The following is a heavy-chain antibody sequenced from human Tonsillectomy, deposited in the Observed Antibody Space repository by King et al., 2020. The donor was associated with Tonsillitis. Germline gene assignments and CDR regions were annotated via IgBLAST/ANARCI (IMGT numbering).Heavy chain of an antibody. CDR3: ASSYGDYGAGCMDV. J-gene: IGHJ6*03. Sequence: DVQLVESGEGLVQPGGSLRLSCAASGFTFSSYAMHWVRQAPGKGLEYVSAISSNGGSTYYADSVKGRFTISRDNSKNTLYLQMGSLRAEDMAVYYCASSYGDYGAGCMDVWGKGTTVTVSS. CDR1: GFTFSSYA. V-gene: IGHV3-64*02. CDR2: ISSNGGST. D-gene: IGHD4-17*01.